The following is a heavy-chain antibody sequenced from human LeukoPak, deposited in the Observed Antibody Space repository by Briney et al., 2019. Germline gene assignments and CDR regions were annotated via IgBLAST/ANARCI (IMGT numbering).Heavy chain of an antibody. J-gene: IGHJ5*02. CDR1: GFTFSSYS. V-gene: IGHV3-48*01. Sequence: GGSLRLSCAASGFTFSSYSMNWVRQAPGKGLEWVSYITSYSSTIYYADSVNGRFTISRDNAKNSLYLQMNSLRAEDTAVYYCARDHSPSNVLLWFGESRPGNWFDPWGQGTLVTVSS. CDR2: ITSYSSTI. CDR3: ARDHSPSNVLLWFGESRPGNWFDP. D-gene: IGHD3-10*01.